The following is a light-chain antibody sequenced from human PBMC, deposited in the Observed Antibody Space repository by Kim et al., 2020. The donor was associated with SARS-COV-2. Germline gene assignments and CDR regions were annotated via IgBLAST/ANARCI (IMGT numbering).Light chain of an antibody. CDR2: EDN. J-gene: IGLJ3*02. V-gene: IGLV6-57*01. Sequence: NFMLTQPHSVSESPGKTVTISCTRSSGSIASNYVQWYKQRPGSSPTTVIYEDNQRPSGVPDRFSGSFDSSSNSASLTISGLKTEDEADYYCQSYDSSNPTWVFGGGTQLTVL. CDR3: QSYDSSNPTWV. CDR1: SGSIASNY.